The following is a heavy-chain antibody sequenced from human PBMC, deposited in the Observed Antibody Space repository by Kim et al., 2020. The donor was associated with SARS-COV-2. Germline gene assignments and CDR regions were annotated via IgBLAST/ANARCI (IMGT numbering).Heavy chain of an antibody. Sequence: GGSLRLSCAASGFTVSSNYMSWVRQAPGKGLEWVSVIYSCGSTYYADSVKGRFTISRDNSKNTLYLQMNSLRAEDTAVYYCARLKYRLYFDYWGQGTLVTVSS. CDR1: GFTVSSNY. D-gene: IGHD2-2*02. CDR2: IYSCGST. V-gene: IGHV3-53*01. J-gene: IGHJ4*02. CDR3: ARLKYRLYFDY.